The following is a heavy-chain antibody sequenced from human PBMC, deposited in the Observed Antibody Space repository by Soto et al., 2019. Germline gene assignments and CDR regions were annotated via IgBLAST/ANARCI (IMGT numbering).Heavy chain of an antibody. Sequence: ASVKVSCKASGYTFTSYAMHWVRQAPGQRLEWMGWINAGNGNTKYSQKFQGRVTITRDTSASTAYMELSSLRSEDTAVYYCAAGYSCCCYGSGYFDYWGQGTLVPVSS. D-gene: IGHD6-19*01. J-gene: IGHJ4*02. CDR1: GYTFTSYA. CDR2: INAGNGNT. V-gene: IGHV1-3*01. CDR3: AAGYSCCCYGSGYFDY.